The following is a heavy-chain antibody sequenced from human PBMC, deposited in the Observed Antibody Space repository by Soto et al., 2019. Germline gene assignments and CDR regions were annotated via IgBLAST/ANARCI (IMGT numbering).Heavy chain of an antibody. V-gene: IGHV1-46*01. J-gene: IGHJ4*02. CDR1: GYTFTSYY. Sequence: ASVKVSCKASGYTFTSYYMHWVRQAPGQGLEWMGIINPSGGSTSYGQKFQGRVTMTRDTSTSTVYMELSSLRSEDTAVYYCARGYSLYYYDSSGYYYVEYWGQGTLVTVSS. CDR2: INPSGGST. D-gene: IGHD3-22*01. CDR3: ARGYSLYYYDSSGYYYVEY.